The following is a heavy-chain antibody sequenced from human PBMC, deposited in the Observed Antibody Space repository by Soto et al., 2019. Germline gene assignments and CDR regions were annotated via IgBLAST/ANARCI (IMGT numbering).Heavy chain of an antibody. CDR2: ISFDGKNI. Sequence: VQLVESGGGVVQPGSSLRLSCTASGFTFSIYAMHWVRQAPGKGLEWVSIISFDGKNIDYARSVRGRFTIFRDNSQNPLYLEMDSLKTEDTAVYYCARRDFYCRGRNCFSGDYAMDVWGQGTTVTVSS. J-gene: IGHJ6*02. D-gene: IGHD2-15*01. V-gene: IGHV3-30*04. CDR3: ARRDFYCRGRNCFSGDYAMDV. CDR1: GFTFSIYA.